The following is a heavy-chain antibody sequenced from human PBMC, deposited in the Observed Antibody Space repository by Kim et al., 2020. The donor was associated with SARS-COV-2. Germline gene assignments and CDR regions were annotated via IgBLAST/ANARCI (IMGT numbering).Heavy chain of an antibody. J-gene: IGHJ6*01. CDR3: WGGMDV. CDR2: ISGSGGST. CDR1: GFTFSSYA. Sequence: GGSLRLYCAASGFTFSSYAMSWVRQAPGTGLEWVSAISGSGGSTNDADSVKVRFTISRDNSKNTLDLQMNSLRVEATAVYYCWGGMDVWGQGSTVTVSS. V-gene: IGHV3-23*01. D-gene: IGHD3-16*01.